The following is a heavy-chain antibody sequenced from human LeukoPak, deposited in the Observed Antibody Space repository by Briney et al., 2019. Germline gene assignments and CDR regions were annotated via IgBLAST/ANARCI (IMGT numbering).Heavy chain of an antibody. CDR3: ARDQGPSVRVGATFDAFDI. J-gene: IGHJ3*02. D-gene: IGHD1-26*01. CDR2: NNPSGGST. CDR1: GYTFTSYY. Sequence: ASVKVSCKASGYTFTSYYMHWVRQAPGQGLEWMGINNPSGGSTSYAQKFQGRVTMTRDMSTSTVYMELSSLRSEDTAVYYCARDQGPSVRVGATFDAFDIWGQRTMVTVSS. V-gene: IGHV1-46*01.